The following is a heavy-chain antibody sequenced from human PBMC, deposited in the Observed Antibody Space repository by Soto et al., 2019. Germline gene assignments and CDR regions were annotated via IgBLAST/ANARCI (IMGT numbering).Heavy chain of an antibody. D-gene: IGHD4-17*01. CDR1: GFTFSSYA. J-gene: IGHJ3*02. Sequence: GGSLRISCAASGFTFSSYAMSWVRQAPGKGLEWVSAISGSGGSTYYADSVKGRFTISRDNSKNTLYLQMNSLRAEDTAVYYCAKDMTTVPTPDDAFDIWGQGTMVTVSS. CDR2: ISGSGGST. V-gene: IGHV3-23*01. CDR3: AKDMTTVPTPDDAFDI.